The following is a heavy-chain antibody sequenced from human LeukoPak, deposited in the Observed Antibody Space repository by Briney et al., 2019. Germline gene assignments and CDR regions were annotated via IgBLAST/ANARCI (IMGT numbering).Heavy chain of an antibody. CDR1: GFTFSSYA. J-gene: IGHJ4*02. CDR2: ISGGGGST. V-gene: IGHV3-23*01. D-gene: IGHD3-22*01. Sequence: GGSLRLSCAASGFTFSSYAMSWVRQAPGKGLEWVSAISGGGGSTYYADSVKGRFTISRGNSKNTLYLQMNSLRAEDTAVYYCAKEGYYYDSSGYSDYWGQGTLVTVSS. CDR3: AKEGYYYDSSGYSDY.